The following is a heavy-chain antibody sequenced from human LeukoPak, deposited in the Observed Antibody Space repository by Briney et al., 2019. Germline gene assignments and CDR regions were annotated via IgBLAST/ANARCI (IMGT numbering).Heavy chain of an antibody. D-gene: IGHD3-22*01. CDR1: GFTFSSYS. CDR2: ISSSSSTI. J-gene: IGHJ4*02. V-gene: IGHV3-48*04. CDR3: ARHVVAVGFDY. Sequence: GGSLRLSCAASGFTFSSYSMNWVRQAPGKGLEWVSYISSSSSTIYYADSVKGRFTISRDNAKNSLCLQMNSLRAEDTAVYYCARHVVAVGFDYWGQGTLVTVSS.